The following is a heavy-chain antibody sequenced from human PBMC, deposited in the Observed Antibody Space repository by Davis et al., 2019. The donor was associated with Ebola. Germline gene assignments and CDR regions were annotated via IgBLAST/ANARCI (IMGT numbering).Heavy chain of an antibody. CDR3: ASGLLRSADY. D-gene: IGHD4-23*01. CDR2: ISSSSSYI. Sequence: GGSLRLSCAASGFTFSSYEMNWVRQAPGKGLEWVSSISSSSSYIYYADSVKGRFTISRDNAKNSLYLQMNSLRAEDTAVYYCASGLLRSADYWGQGTLVTVSS. J-gene: IGHJ4*02. CDR1: GFTFSSYE. V-gene: IGHV3-21*01.